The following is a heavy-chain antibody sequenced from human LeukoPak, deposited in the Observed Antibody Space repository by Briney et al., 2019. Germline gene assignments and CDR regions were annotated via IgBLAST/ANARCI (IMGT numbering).Heavy chain of an antibody. V-gene: IGHV4-34*01. D-gene: IGHD2-8*01. CDR1: GGSFSGYY. CDR2: INHSGST. Sequence: KPSETLPLTCAVYGGSFSGYYWSWIRQPPGKGLEWIGEINHSGSTNYNPSLKSRVTISVDTSKNQFSLMLSSVTAADTAVYYCARMAILMVYAKGGWFDPWGQGTLVTVSS. CDR3: ARMAILMVYAKGGWFDP. J-gene: IGHJ5*02.